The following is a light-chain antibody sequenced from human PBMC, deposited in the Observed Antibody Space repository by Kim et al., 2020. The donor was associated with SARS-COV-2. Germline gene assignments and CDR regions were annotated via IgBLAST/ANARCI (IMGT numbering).Light chain of an antibody. CDR3: QQRSNWPPIT. V-gene: IGKV3-11*01. CDR1: QSVSRF. Sequence: EIVLTQSPATLSLSPGERATLSCRASQSVSRFLVWYQQKPGQAPRLLIYDASNRATGVPARFSGSGSGTDFTLTISSLEPEDFALYYCQQRSNWPPITFGQGTRLEIK. J-gene: IGKJ5*01. CDR2: DAS.